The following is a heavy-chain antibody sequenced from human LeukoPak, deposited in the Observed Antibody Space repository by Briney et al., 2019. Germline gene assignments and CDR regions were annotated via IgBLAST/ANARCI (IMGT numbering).Heavy chain of an antibody. V-gene: IGHV1-69*13. CDR3: ARAGYCGCDCYSDY. D-gene: IGHD2-21*01. J-gene: IGHJ4*02. Sequence: SVKVSCKASGGTFSSYAISWVRQAPGQGREWMGGIIPIFGTANYAQKFQGRVTITADESTSTAYMELSSLRSEDTAVYYCARAGYCGCDCYSDYWGQGTLVTVSS. CDR1: GGTFSSYA. CDR2: IIPIFGTA.